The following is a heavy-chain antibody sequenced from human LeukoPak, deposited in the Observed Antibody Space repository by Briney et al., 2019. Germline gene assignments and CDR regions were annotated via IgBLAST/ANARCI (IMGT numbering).Heavy chain of an antibody. CDR2: IYSDGST. D-gene: IGHD2-2*01. CDR3: ARDRGGDQLLLGY. CDR1: GFTVSSNY. V-gene: IGHV3-66*01. J-gene: IGHJ4*02. Sequence: PGGSLRLSCAASGFTVSSNYMSWVRQAPGKGLEWVSVIYSDGSTYYADSVKGRFTISSDNSKNTLYLQMNSLRAEDTAVYYCARDRGGDQLLLGYWGQGTLVTVSS.